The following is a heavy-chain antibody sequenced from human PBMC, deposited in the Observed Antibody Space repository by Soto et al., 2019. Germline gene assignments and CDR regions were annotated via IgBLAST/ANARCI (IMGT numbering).Heavy chain of an antibody. CDR1: GITFTAYA. J-gene: IGHJ4*02. CDR2: ISGSGGST. CDR3: ATIIIPAATNFY. V-gene: IGHV3-23*01. Sequence: EVQLLESGGGLVQPGGSLRLSCAASGITFTAYAMSWVRQAPGKGLEWVSSISGSGGSTYYADSVKGRLTISRDNSKNTLYLQMTSLRAEDTAVYYCATIIIPAATNFYWGQGTLVTVPS. D-gene: IGHD2-2*01.